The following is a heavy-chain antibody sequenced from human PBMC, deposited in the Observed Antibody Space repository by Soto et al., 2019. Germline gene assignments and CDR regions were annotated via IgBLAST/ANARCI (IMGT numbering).Heavy chain of an antibody. CDR2: DYYSGGT. CDR1: GGSFDNSHSF. D-gene: IGHD2-15*01. CDR3: VRVVEAATRHTDFDS. Sequence: SAILSLKLDVYGGSFDNSHSFWGWVRQPPGMALECLGSDYYSGGTYYNPSLKSRVTVSVDKSKNQVSLRVRSVTVAETARYYSVRVVEAATRHTDFDSWGQGIVVTVS. J-gene: IGHJ4*02. V-gene: IGHV4-39*01.